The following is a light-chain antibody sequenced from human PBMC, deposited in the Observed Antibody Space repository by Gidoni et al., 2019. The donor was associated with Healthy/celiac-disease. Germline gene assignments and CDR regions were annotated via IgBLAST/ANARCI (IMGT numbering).Light chain of an antibody. Sequence: QSALTQPASVSGSPGQSITISCTGTSSAVGGYNYVSWYQQHPGKAPKLMIYDVSNRPSGVSNRFSGSKSGNTASLTISGLQAEDEADYYCSSYTSSSTLVFGGGTKLTV. CDR1: SSAVGGYNY. J-gene: IGLJ2*01. V-gene: IGLV2-14*03. CDR3: SSYTSSSTLV. CDR2: DVS.